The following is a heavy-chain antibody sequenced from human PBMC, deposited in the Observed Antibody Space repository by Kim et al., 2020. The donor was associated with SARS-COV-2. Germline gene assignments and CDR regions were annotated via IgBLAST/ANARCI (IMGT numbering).Heavy chain of an antibody. Sequence: SETLSLTCAVYGGSFSGYYWSWIRQPPGKGLEWIGEINHSGSTNYNPSLKSRVTISVDTSKNQFSLKLSSVTAADTAVYYCARGLGVLRYFGYWGQGTLVTVSS. D-gene: IGHD3-9*01. CDR1: GGSFSGYY. CDR2: INHSGST. V-gene: IGHV4-34*01. J-gene: IGHJ4*02. CDR3: ARGLGVLRYFGY.